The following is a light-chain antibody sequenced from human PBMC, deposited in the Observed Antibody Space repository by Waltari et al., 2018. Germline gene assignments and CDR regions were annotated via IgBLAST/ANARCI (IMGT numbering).Light chain of an antibody. CDR2: GAS. J-gene: IGKJ1*01. CDR1: QSVSSN. V-gene: IGKV3-15*01. Sequence: EIVMTQSPATLSVSPGERATLSCMASQSVSSNLAWYQQKPGQAPRLLIYGASTRATGIPARFSGSGSGTEFTLTISSLQSEDFAVYYCQQYNNWPLTFGQGTKVEIK. CDR3: QQYNNWPLT.